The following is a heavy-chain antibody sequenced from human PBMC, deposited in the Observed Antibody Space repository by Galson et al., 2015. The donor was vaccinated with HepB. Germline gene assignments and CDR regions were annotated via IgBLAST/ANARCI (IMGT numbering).Heavy chain of an antibody. J-gene: IGHJ4*02. Sequence: SLRLSCAASGFTFSSYAMSWVRQAPGKGLEWVSAISGSGGSTYYADSVKGRFTISRDNSKNTLYLQMNSLRAEDTAVYYCARVRYSGSYEEFDYWGQGTLVTVSS. D-gene: IGHD1-26*01. CDR3: ARVRYSGSYEEFDY. V-gene: IGHV3-23*01. CDR2: ISGSGGST. CDR1: GFTFSSYA.